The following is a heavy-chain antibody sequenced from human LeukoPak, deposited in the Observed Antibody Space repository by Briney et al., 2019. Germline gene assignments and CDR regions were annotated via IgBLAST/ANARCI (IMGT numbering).Heavy chain of an antibody. CDR3: AKDLEGMVAGTGMYNWFDP. V-gene: IGHV3-23*01. CDR1: GFTFSSYA. J-gene: IGHJ5*02. D-gene: IGHD6-19*01. CDR2: ISGSGGST. Sequence: QPGGSLRLSCAASGFTFSSYAMSWVRQAPGKGLEWVSAISGSGGSTYYADSVKGRFTISRDNSKNTLYLQMNSLRAEDTAVYYCAKDLEGMVAGTGMYNWFDPWGQGTLVTVSS.